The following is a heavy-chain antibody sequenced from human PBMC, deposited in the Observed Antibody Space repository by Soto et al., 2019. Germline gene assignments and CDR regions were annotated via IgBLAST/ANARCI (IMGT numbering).Heavy chain of an antibody. J-gene: IGHJ6*02. D-gene: IGHD6-19*01. Sequence: QTLSLTCAISGDSVSSNSAAWNWIRQSPSRGLEWLGRTYYRSKWYNDYAVSVKSRITINPDTSKNQFSLQLNSVTPEDTAVYYCARASQQWLVPQFYYYYYGMDVWGQGTTVTVSS. CDR3: ARASQQWLVPQFYYYYYGMDV. CDR1: GDSVSSNSAA. V-gene: IGHV6-1*01. CDR2: TYYRSKWYN.